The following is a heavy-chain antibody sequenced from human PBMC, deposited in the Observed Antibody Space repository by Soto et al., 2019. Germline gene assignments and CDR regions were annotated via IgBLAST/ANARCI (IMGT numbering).Heavy chain of an antibody. D-gene: IGHD2-15*01. CDR2: INHSGST. Sequence: QVQLQQWGAGLLKPSETLSLTCAVYGGSFSASYWSWIRQSPGKGLEWIGEINHSGSTNYNPSLKSRVTISVDTSKNQCALKLSSVTAADTAVYYCAGRYCSGGSCYLGAIDIWGQGTMVTVSS. J-gene: IGHJ3*02. V-gene: IGHV4-34*01. CDR3: AGRYCSGGSCYLGAIDI. CDR1: GGSFSASY.